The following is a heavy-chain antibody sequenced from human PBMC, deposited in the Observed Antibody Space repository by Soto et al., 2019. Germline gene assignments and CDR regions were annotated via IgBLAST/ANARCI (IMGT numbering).Heavy chain of an antibody. CDR3: ARRDGYYYYYMDV. CDR2: IYHSGST. CDR1: SGSISSSNW. Sequence: PSETLSLTCAVSSGSISSSNWWSWVRQPPGKGLEWIGEIYHSGSTNYNPSLKSRVTISVDKSKNQFSLKLSSVTAADTAVYYCARRDGYYYYYMDVWGKGTTVTVSS. J-gene: IGHJ6*03. V-gene: IGHV4-4*02.